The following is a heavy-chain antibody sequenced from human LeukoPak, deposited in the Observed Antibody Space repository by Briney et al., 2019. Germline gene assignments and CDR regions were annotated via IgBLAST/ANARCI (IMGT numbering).Heavy chain of an antibody. J-gene: IGHJ4*02. CDR3: ARDLYYDILTGYLDY. D-gene: IGHD3-9*01. CDR1: GFTFSSYS. Sequence: GGSLRLSCAASGFTFSSYSMNWVRQAPGKGLEWVSSISSSSSYIYYADSVKGRFTISRDNAKNSLYLQMNSLRAEDTAVYYCARDLYYDILTGYLDYWGRGTLVTVSS. CDR2: ISSSSSYI. V-gene: IGHV3-21*01.